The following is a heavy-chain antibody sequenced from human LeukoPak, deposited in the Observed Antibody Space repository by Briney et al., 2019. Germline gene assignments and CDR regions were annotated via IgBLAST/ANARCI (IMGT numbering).Heavy chain of an antibody. CDR3: ARGTYYYDSGGFNY. J-gene: IGHJ4*02. CDR2: ISSSGSTI. V-gene: IGHV3-48*03. Sequence: GGSLRLSCAASGFTFSSYEMNWVRQAPGKGLEWVSYISSSGSTIYYADSVKGRFTISRDNAKNSLYLQMNSLRAEDTAVYYCARGTYYYDSGGFNYWGQGTLVTVSS. D-gene: IGHD3-22*01. CDR1: GFTFSSYE.